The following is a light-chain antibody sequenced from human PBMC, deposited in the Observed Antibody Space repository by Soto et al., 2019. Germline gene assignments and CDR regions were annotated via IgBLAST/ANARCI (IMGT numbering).Light chain of an antibody. CDR1: SSDFGGYNY. CDR3: SSYTSSSTLYV. V-gene: IGLV2-14*01. CDR2: EVS. J-gene: IGLJ1*01. Sequence: QSALTQPASVSGSPGHSITISCTGTSSDFGGYNYVSWYQQHPGKAPKLMIYEVSNRPSGVSNRFSGSKSGNTASLTISGLQAEDEADYYCSSYTSSSTLYVFGTGTKV.